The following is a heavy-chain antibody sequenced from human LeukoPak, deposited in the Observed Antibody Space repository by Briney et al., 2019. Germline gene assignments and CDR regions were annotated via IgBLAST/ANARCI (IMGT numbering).Heavy chain of an antibody. V-gene: IGHV1-8*01. D-gene: IGHD7-27*01. CDR3: ARGRPTNLGGIY. CDR2: VNPGSGNT. J-gene: IGHJ4*02. CDR1: GYTFTSHH. Sequence: ASVKVSCKASGYTFTSHHINWLRQAAGQGLEWMGWVNPGSGNTVSAQKFQGRVTMTWDTSISTAYMELSSLRSEDTAVYHCARGRPTNLGGIYWGQGTLVTVSS.